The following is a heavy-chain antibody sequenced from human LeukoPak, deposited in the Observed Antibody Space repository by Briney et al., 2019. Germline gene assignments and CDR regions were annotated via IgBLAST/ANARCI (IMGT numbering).Heavy chain of an antibody. D-gene: IGHD6-13*01. J-gene: IGHJ5*02. V-gene: IGHV3-48*02. Sequence: PGGSLRLSCAASGSTFSTYSMNWVRQAPGKGLEWVSYISSRSTTIYYADSVKGRFTISRDNAKNSLYLQMNSLRDGDTAVYYCARGAIAGRGDNWFWFDPWGQGTLVTVSS. CDR3: ARGAIAGRGDNWFWFDP. CDR2: ISSRSTTI. CDR1: GSTFSTYS.